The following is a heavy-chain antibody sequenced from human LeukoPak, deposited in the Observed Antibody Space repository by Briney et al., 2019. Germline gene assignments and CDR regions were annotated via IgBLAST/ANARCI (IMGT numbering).Heavy chain of an antibody. CDR2: IKQDGSEK. CDR3: ARAPTYGSGSCHYSP. V-gene: IGHV3-7*01. J-gene: IGHJ5*02. D-gene: IGHD3-10*01. CDR1: GFTFSSYW. Sequence: GGSLRLSCAASGFTFSSYWMSWVRQAPGKGLEWVANIKQDGSEKYYVDSVKGRFTISRDNAKNSLYLQMNSLRAEDTAVYYCARAPTYGSGSCHYSPWGQGTLVTVSS.